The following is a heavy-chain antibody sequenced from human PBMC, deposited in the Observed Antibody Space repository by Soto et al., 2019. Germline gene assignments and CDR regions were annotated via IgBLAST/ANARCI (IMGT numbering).Heavy chain of an antibody. CDR2: INPNSGGT. D-gene: IGHD3-10*01. Sequence: SVKVSCKASGYTFTGYYMHWVRQAPGQGLEWMGWINPNSGGTNYAQKFQGWVTMTRDTSISTAYMELSRLRSDDTAVYYCARRTPLYASGSSRFDPWGQGALVTVSS. CDR1: GYTFTGYY. J-gene: IGHJ5*02. CDR3: ARRTPLYASGSSRFDP. V-gene: IGHV1-2*04.